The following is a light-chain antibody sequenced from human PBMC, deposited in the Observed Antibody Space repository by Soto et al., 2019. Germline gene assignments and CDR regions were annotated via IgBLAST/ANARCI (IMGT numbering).Light chain of an antibody. J-gene: IGKJ1*01. Sequence: EIVLTQSPGTLSLSPGERATLSCRASQSVSSKLAWYQHKPGQAPRLLIYGAFRRSTGIPDRFSGSGSGTDFTLTISRLEPEDFAVYYCQQDGSSPTTFGQGTKVEIK. CDR1: QSVSSK. CDR3: QQDGSSPTT. V-gene: IGKV3-20*01. CDR2: GAF.